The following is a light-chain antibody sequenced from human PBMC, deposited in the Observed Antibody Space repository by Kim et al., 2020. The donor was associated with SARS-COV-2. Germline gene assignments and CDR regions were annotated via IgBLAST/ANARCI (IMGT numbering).Light chain of an antibody. V-gene: IGKV1-9*01. J-gene: IGKJ2*01. CDR3: QQLNSYPYT. CDR1: QDINNY. Sequence: SASVGDRVTITGRASQDINNYLAWYQQKPGKAPKLLIYGASTLHSAVPSRFSGSGSGTEFTLTISSLQPEDFATYFCQQLNSYPYTFGLGTKLEI. CDR2: GAS.